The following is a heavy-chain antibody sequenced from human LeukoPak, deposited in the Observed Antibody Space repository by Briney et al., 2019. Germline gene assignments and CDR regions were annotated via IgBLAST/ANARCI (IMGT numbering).Heavy chain of an antibody. CDR3: ARRDYAAWFDP. J-gene: IGHJ5*02. V-gene: IGHV4-39*01. CDR2: VYYSGST. D-gene: IGHD4/OR15-4a*01. Sequence: PSETLSLTCTVSGDSITSGAFYWAWTRQSPGKGLEWIGNVYYSGSTQYNPSLRGRVSISMDKTKNQFSLNLNSVSVTDTAIYYCARRDYAAWFDPWGQGTLVTVSS. CDR1: GDSITSGAFY.